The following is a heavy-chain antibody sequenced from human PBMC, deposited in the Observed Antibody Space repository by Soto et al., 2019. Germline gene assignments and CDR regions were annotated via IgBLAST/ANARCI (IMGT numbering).Heavy chain of an antibody. Sequence: TLSLTCTVSGGSISSYYWSWIRQPPGKGLEWIGYIYYSGSTNYNPSLKSRVTISVDTSKNQFSLKLSSVTAADTAVYYCARAVFGVVIRSPRFDPWGQGTLVTVSS. J-gene: IGHJ5*02. V-gene: IGHV4-59*01. CDR1: GGSISSYY. CDR3: ARAVFGVVIRSPRFDP. D-gene: IGHD3-3*01. CDR2: IYYSGST.